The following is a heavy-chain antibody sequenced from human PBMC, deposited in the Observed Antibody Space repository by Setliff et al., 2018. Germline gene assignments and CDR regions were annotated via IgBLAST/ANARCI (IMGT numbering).Heavy chain of an antibody. J-gene: IGHJ6*03. V-gene: IGHV3-74*01. Sequence: GESLKISCAASGFTFTTYWMYWVRQSPGKGLAWVSRINSDGSSTTYADSVKGRFTISRDNAKNTLYLQMNSLRAEDTAVYFCTRVWSMVSDSYYFYMDVWGKGTTVIVSS. D-gene: IGHD2-8*02. CDR3: TRVWSMVSDSYYFYMDV. CDR2: INSDGSST. CDR1: GFTFTTYW.